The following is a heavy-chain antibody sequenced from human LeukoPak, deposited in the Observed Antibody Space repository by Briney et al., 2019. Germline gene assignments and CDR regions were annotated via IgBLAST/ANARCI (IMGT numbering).Heavy chain of an antibody. CDR2: ISYEGGTQ. CDR3: AKEGTPQVSTWYDL. J-gene: IGHJ5*02. CDR1: GVTLSPYG. V-gene: IGHV3-30*18. Sequence: GGSLILSCAASGVTLSPYGMHWVRQAPGKGLEWVAVISYEGGTQHYADSVKGRFIISRDNPRNTLYLQMNILRTEDTAVYYCAKEGTPQVSTWYDLWGQGTQVIVSS. D-gene: IGHD3-10*01.